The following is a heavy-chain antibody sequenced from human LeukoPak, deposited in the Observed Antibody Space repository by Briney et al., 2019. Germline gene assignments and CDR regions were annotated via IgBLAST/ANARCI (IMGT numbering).Heavy chain of an antibody. D-gene: IGHD2-15*01. J-gene: IGHJ4*02. Sequence: SETLSLTCTVSGGSISSGGYYWSWIRQHPGKGLEWLGYIYYSGSPYYNPSLKSRVTISVDTSKNQFSLKLSSVTAADTAVYYCARARRRRGGRFDYWGQGTLVTVSS. CDR3: ARARRRRGGRFDY. CDR1: GGSISSGGYY. V-gene: IGHV4-31*03. CDR2: IYYSGSP.